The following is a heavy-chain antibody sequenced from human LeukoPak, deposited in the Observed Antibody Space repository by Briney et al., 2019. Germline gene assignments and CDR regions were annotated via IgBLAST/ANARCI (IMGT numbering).Heavy chain of an antibody. CDR1: GFTFSSYA. Sequence: GGSLRLSCAASGFTFSSYAMSWVRQAPGEGLEWVSAISGSGGSTYYADSVKGRFTISRDNSKNTLYLQMNSLRAEDTAVYYCAKDLTVTTGTYYYYYYGMDVWGQGTTVTVSS. V-gene: IGHV3-23*01. D-gene: IGHD4-11*01. CDR2: ISGSGGST. CDR3: AKDLTVTTGTYYYYYYGMDV. J-gene: IGHJ6*02.